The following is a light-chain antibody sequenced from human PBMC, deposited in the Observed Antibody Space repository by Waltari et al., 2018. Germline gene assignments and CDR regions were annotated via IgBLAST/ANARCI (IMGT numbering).Light chain of an antibody. CDR3: SSYTPSATLL. V-gene: IGLV2-18*02. CDR2: EVS. J-gene: IGLJ2*01. Sequence: QSALTQPPSVSGSPGQSVTISCSGTSSDVGTYNRVSWYQQPPGTAPKLIIFEVSSRPSWVPDLCAGSKSGSTASRTISGLQTEDEGDYYGSSYTPSATLLFGGGTKLTVL. CDR1: SSDVGTYNR.